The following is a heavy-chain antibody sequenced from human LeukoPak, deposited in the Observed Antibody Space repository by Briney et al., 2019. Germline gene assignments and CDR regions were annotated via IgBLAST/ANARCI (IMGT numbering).Heavy chain of an antibody. J-gene: IGHJ4*02. CDR3: ATSNDAKIAPFDH. V-gene: IGHV4-4*09. CDR1: GVSMSAYQ. Sequence: SETLSLTCTVSGVSMSAYQWSWVRQSPEKGLEWIGCINTKGETSYNPSLRSRVTTSVDTSKSQFTLRLTSVTAADTAVYYCATSNDAKIAPFDHWGQGAPVTVSS. CDR2: INTKGET. D-gene: IGHD2-21*01.